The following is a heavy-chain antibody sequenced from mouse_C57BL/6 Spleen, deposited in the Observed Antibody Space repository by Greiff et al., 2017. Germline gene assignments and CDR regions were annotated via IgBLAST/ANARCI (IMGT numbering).Heavy chain of an antibody. V-gene: IGHV8-8*01. J-gene: IGHJ1*03. CDR1: GFSLSTFGMG. CDR2: IWWDDDK. Sequence: LQQSGPGILQPSQTLSLTCSFSGFSLSTFGMGVGWIRQPSGKGLEWLAHIWWDDDKYYNPALKSRLTISKDTSKNQVFLKIANVDTADTATYYCARIAGVYDGYHWYFDVWGTGTTVTVSS. D-gene: IGHD2-3*01. CDR3: ARIAGVYDGYHWYFDV.